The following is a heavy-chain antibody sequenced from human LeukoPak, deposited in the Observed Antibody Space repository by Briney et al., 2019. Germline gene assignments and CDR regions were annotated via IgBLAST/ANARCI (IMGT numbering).Heavy chain of an antibody. V-gene: IGHV3-48*03. D-gene: IGHD3-10*01. CDR3: AKFMWFGELLSPFDY. CDR2: ISSSGSTI. CDR1: GFTFSSYE. J-gene: IGHJ4*02. Sequence: PGGSLRLSCAASGFTFSSYEMNWVRQAPGKGLEWVSYISSSGSTIYYADSVKGRFTISRDNSKNTLYLQMNSLRAEDTAVYYCAKFMWFGELLSPFDYWGQGTLVTVSS.